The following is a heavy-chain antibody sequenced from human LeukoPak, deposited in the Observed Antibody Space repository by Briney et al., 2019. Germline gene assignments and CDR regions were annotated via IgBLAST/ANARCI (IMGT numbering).Heavy chain of an antibody. CDR3: ARGGADYDILALYGMDV. V-gene: IGHV3-48*04. J-gene: IGHJ6*02. Sequence: PGRSLRLSCAASGFTFSSYSMNWVRQAPGKGLEWVSYISSSSSTIYYADSVKGRFTISRGNAKNSLYLQMNSLRAEDTAVYYCARGGADYDILALYGMDVWGQGTTVTVSS. D-gene: IGHD3-9*01. CDR2: ISSSSSTI. CDR1: GFTFSSYS.